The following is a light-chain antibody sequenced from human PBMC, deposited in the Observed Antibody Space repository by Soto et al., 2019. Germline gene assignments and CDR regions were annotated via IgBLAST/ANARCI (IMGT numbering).Light chain of an antibody. V-gene: IGKV2-28*01. J-gene: IGKJ1*01. Sequence: DIVMTQSPLSLPVTPGEPASISCRSSQSLLHSNGYNYLDWYLQKPGQSPQLLIYLGSNWASGIPDRFSGRGSGTDFTLKISRVEAEDVWVYYCMQALQTPPTFGQGTKVEIK. CDR1: QSLLHSNGYNY. CDR2: LGS. CDR3: MQALQTPPT.